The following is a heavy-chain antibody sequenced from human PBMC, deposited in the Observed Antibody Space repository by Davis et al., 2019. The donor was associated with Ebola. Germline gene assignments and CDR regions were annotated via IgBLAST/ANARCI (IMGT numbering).Heavy chain of an antibody. Sequence: PSETLSLTCTVSDYSIATTTYHWAWIRQSPGKGLEWIGSFYHPGLTYYTASLKSRMTISADTAKNQFSLRLISMTAADMAVYYCAGQSVLAGVHWGQGALVTVSS. CDR2: FYHPGLT. D-gene: IGHD6-19*01. J-gene: IGHJ4*02. V-gene: IGHV4-39*01. CDR1: DYSIATTTYH. CDR3: AGQSVLAGVH.